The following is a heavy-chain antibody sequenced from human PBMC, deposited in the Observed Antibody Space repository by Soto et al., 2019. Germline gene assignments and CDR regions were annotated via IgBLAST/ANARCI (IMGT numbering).Heavy chain of an antibody. J-gene: IGHJ4*02. D-gene: IGHD3-9*01. V-gene: IGHV3-66*01. CDR1: GLTFSSYW. Sequence: GGSLRLSCAASGLTFSSYWMSWFRQAPGKGLEWVSVIYSGGSTYYADSVKGRFTISRDNSKNTLYLQMNSLRAEDTAVYYCARPDILTGLDYWGQGTLVTVSS. CDR3: ARPDILTGLDY. CDR2: IYSGGST.